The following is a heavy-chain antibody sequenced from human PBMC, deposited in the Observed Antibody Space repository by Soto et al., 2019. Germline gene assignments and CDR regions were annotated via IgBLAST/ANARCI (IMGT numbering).Heavy chain of an antibody. V-gene: IGHV1-69*13. D-gene: IGHD3-22*01. Sequence: ASVKVSCKASGGTFISHAISWVRQAPGQGLEWMGGIIPIFGTANYAQKFQGRVTITADESTSTAYMELSSLRSEDTAVYYCARGDNQNYFDSSGYFRQGFDYWGQGTLVTVSS. CDR3: ARGDNQNYFDSSGYFRQGFDY. J-gene: IGHJ4*02. CDR1: GGTFISHA. CDR2: IIPIFGTA.